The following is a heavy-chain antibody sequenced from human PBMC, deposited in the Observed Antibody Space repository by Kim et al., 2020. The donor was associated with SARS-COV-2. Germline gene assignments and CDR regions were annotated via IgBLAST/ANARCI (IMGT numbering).Heavy chain of an antibody. CDR2: FNSDGTTT. Sequence: GGSLRLSCAASGLTLSNYRMYWVRQAPGKGLVWVSRFNSDGTTTTYADSVKGRFTISRGNANNTVYLQMNSLRVEDTAVYYCEVRAAGGFVRWGQGTLVT. CDR3: EVRAAGGFVR. J-gene: IGHJ4*02. V-gene: IGHV3-74*01. D-gene: IGHD6-13*01. CDR1: GLTLSNYR.